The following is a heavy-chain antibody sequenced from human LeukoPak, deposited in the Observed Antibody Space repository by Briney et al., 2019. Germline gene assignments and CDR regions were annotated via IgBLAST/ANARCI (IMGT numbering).Heavy chain of an antibody. CDR2: IHYDGSNK. CDR3: AKLRGKDGVRDSYDI. V-gene: IGHV3-30*02. Sequence: GGSLRLSCAASGFTFSNYGMHWVRQAPGKGLDWVAFIHYDGSNKYYADSVKGRFTISRDNSKNTLYLQMNSLRAEDTALYYCAKLRGKDGVRDSYDIWGQGTMVTVSS. CDR1: GFTFSNYG. J-gene: IGHJ3*02.